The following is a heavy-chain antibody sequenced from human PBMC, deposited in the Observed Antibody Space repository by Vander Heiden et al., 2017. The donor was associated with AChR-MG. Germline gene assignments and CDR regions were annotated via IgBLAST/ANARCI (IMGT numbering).Heavy chain of an antibody. CDR3: ARGPKLWHFDR. CDR2: IDSRGST. D-gene: IGHD1-1*01. Sequence: QVQLQESGPGLVKPSETLSLTCSVSVSSTSGISWNWVRQSTGKGLGWIGNIDSRGSTNYNPSLKSRATISIDASKTQFSLNLRSVTAADTAVYYCARGPKLWHFDRWGRGTLVAVSS. CDR1: VSSTSGIS. V-gene: IGHV4-59*01. J-gene: IGHJ2*01.